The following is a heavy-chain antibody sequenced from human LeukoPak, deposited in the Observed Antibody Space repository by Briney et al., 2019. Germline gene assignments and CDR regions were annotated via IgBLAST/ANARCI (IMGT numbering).Heavy chain of an antibody. D-gene: IGHD5-12*01. CDR3: ARLVVASPGV. V-gene: IGHV1-69*13. CDR1: GYTFTSYG. Sequence: ASVKVSCKASGYTFTSYGISWVRRAPGQGLEWMGGIIPIFGTANYAQKFQGRVTITADESTSTAYMELSSLRSEDTAVYYCARLVVASPGVWGQGTMVTVSS. CDR2: IIPIFGTA. J-gene: IGHJ3*01.